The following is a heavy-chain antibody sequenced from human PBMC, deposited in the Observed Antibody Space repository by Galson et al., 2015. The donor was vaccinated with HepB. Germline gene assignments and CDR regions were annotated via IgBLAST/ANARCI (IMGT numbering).Heavy chain of an antibody. D-gene: IGHD5-18*01. J-gene: IGHJ6*02. CDR3: ARGSYPRDYYGMDV. CDR2: IKQDGSEK. Sequence: SLRLSCAASGFTFSRYWMSWVRQAPGKGLEWVANIKQDGSEKYYVDSVKGRFTISRDNAKNSLYLQMNSLRAEDTAVYYCARGSYPRDYYGMDVWGQGTTVTVSS. V-gene: IGHV3-7*03. CDR1: GFTFSRYW.